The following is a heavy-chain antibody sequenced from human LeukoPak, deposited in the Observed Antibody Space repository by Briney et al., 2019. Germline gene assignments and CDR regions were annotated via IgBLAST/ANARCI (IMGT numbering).Heavy chain of an antibody. CDR3: ARDPGYSSSWDSFAI. D-gene: IGHD6-13*01. CDR2: ISAYNGNT. V-gene: IGHV1-18*01. CDR1: GYTFTSYG. Sequence: ASVKVSCKASGYTFTSYGISWVRQAPGQGLEWMGWISAYNGNTNYAQKLQGRVTMTTDTSTSTAYMELRSLRSDDTAVYYCARDPGYSSSWDSFAIWGQGTMVTVSS. J-gene: IGHJ3*02.